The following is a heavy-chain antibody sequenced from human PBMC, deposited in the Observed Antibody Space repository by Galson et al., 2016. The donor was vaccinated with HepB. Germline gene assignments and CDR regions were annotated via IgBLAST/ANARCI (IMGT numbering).Heavy chain of an antibody. CDR1: GSDFTSYW. CDR3: GKLWAPYNRDDGWFDP. V-gene: IGHV5-51*01. D-gene: IGHD1-20*01. Sequence: QSGAAAKKPGESLKISCKGSGSDFTSYWIGWVRQMPGKGLERKGIVSPANSDTRSSPSFQSPVTFSTDKSITTAYLQWNSQKASDRAMYYCGKLWAPYNRDDGWFDPWGQGTLVIVSS. J-gene: IGHJ5*02. CDR2: VSPANSDT.